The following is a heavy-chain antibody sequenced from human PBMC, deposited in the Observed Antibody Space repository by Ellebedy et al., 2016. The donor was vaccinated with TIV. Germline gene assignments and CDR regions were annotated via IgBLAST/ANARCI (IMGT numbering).Heavy chain of an antibody. CDR2: IIPIFGTA. D-gene: IGHD2-2*01. Sequence: SVKVSXXASGGTFSSYAISWVRQAPGQGLEWMGGIIPIFGTANYAQKFQGRVTITADESTSTAYMELSSLRSEDTAVYYCASSSQDIVVVPASLSNYYGMDVWGQGTTVTVSS. CDR1: GGTFSSYA. J-gene: IGHJ6*02. CDR3: ASSSQDIVVVPASLSNYYGMDV. V-gene: IGHV1-69*13.